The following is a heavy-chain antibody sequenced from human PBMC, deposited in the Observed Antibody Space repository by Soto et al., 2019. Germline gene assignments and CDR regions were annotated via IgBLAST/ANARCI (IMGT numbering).Heavy chain of an antibody. D-gene: IGHD5-18*01. J-gene: IGHJ4*02. CDR3: ARDNTPMEN. V-gene: IGHV3-11*01. Sequence: GSLRLSCGASAFSFSDHYMSWVRQAPGKGLEWVSYISSSGSTIYYADSVKGRFTISRDNAKNSLYLQMNSLRAEDTAVYYCARDNTPMENWGQGKLVTVSS. CDR1: AFSFSDHY. CDR2: ISSSGSTI.